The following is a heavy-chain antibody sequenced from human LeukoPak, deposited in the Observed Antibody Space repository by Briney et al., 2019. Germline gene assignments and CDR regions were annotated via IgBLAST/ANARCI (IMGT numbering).Heavy chain of an antibody. D-gene: IGHD1-26*01. V-gene: IGHV3-23*01. CDR2: ITSAAKT. Sequence: PGGSLRLSCAAAGFTFSSHTMRWVRQAPGRGLEWVSSITSAAKTYYADPVKGRFSISRDDSKNTLYLQMNSLRAEDTALYYCAKKVVVGATSPYSDFQDWGQGTLVTVSS. J-gene: IGHJ1*01. CDR3: AKKVVVGATSPYSDFQD. CDR1: GFTFSSHT.